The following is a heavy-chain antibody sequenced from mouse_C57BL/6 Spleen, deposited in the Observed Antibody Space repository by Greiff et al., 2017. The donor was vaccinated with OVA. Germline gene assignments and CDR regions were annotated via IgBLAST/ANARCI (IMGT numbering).Heavy chain of an antibody. CDR3: AIGRDGYPY. CDR1: GYAFRSSW. Sequence: VQLQQSGPELVQPGASVKLSCKASGYAFRSSWMNWVKQRPGKGLEWIGRIYPGDGDTNYHEKLKGKATLTADKSSSTAYMQLSCLTSEDSAVYFCAIGRDGYPYWGQGTTLTVSS. V-gene: IGHV1-82*01. D-gene: IGHD2-3*01. CDR2: IYPGDGDT. J-gene: IGHJ2*01.